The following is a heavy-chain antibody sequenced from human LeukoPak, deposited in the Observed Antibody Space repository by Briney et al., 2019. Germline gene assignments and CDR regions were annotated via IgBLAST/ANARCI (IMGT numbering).Heavy chain of an antibody. CDR2: IIPIFGTA. CDR1: GVTFSSYA. CDR3: ARGAYYDSSGYYPFDY. Sequence: ASVKVSCKASGVTFSSYAISWVRRAPGQGLEWMGGIIPIFGTANYAQKFQGRVTITADESTSTAYMELSSLRSEDTAVYYCARGAYYDSSGYYPFDYWDQGTLVTVSS. V-gene: IGHV1-69*13. J-gene: IGHJ4*02. D-gene: IGHD3-22*01.